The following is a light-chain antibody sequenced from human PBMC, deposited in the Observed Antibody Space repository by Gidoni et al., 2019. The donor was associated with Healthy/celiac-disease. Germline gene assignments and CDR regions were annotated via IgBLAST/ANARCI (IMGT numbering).Light chain of an antibody. CDR3: AAWDDSLNGWV. CDR1: STNIGRNT. Sequence: QSVLTQPPSASGPPGQRVTISCSGSSTNIGRNTVHWYQQLPGSAPKLLIYSNNQRPSGVPDRFSGSKACTSASLAISGLQSEDEADYYCAAWDDSLNGWVFGGGTKLTVL. CDR2: SNN. J-gene: IGLJ3*02. V-gene: IGLV1-44*01.